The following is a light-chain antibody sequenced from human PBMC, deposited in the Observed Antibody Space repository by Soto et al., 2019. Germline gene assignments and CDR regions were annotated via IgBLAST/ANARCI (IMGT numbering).Light chain of an antibody. CDR2: GAS. V-gene: IGKV3-15*01. J-gene: IGKJ1*01. CDR3: QQYNNWPRT. Sequence: EIVMTQSPATLSVSPGERATLSCRASQIVGSDLAWYQQKPGQAPRLVIYGASTRATGIPARFSGSGSGTEFTLTISSLQSEDFAVYYCQQYNNWPRTFGQVTKVDIK. CDR1: QIVGSD.